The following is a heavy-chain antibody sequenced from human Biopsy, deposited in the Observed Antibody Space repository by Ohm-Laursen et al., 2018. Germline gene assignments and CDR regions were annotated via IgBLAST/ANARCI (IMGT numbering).Heavy chain of an antibody. V-gene: IGHV4-34*08. J-gene: IGHJ4*02. CDR2: INQSGTT. Sequence: GTLSLTCAVFGKTFSDYQWSWIRQPPGQGLEWIGQINQSGTTNYNPSLKSRVSISADASKYEFSLRLTSVTAADTAVYFCGNEVHGRDYWGLGAQVTVSS. CDR1: GKTFSDYQ. D-gene: IGHD2-15*01. CDR3: GNEVHGRDY.